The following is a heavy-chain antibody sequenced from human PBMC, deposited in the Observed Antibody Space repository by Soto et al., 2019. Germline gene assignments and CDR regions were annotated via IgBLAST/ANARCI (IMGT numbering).Heavy chain of an antibody. CDR2: IYYSGST. V-gene: IGHV4-31*03. CDR3: ARVKGPGMSYFDY. J-gene: IGHJ4*02. D-gene: IGHD1-20*01. CDR1: GGSISSGGYY. Sequence: PSETLSLTFTVSGGSISSGGYYWSWIRQHPGKGLEWIGYIYYSGSTYYNPSLKSRFTISVDTSKNHLSLKLSSVTAADTAVYYCARVKGPGMSYFDYWGQGTLVTVSS.